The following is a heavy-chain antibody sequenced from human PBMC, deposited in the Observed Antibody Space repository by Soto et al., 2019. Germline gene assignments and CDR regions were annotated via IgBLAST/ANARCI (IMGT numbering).Heavy chain of an antibody. D-gene: IGHD5-12*01. V-gene: IGHV3-23*01. CDR1: GFTFSSYA. J-gene: IGHJ6*02. CDR2: ISGSGGST. Sequence: EVQLLESGGGLVQPGGSLRLSCAASGFTFSSYAMSWVRQAPGKGLEWVSAISGSGGSTYYADSVKGRFTISRDNSKNTLYLQLNSLGAEDTAVYYCAKVSTQGGWLRLLGYYYGMDVWGQGTTVTVSS. CDR3: AKVSTQGGWLRLLGYYYGMDV.